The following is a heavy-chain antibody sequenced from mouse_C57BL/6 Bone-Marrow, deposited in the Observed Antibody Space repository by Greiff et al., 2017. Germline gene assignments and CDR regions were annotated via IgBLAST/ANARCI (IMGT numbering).Heavy chain of an antibody. CDR1: GYSITSGYY. Sequence: EVQLQESGPGLVKPSQSLSLTCSVTGYSITSGYYWNWIRQFPGNKLEWMGYISYDGSNNYNPSLKNRISITRDTSKNQFFLKLNSVTTEDTATYDCAREGYYYGSSYFDYWGQGTTLTVSS. CDR2: ISYDGSN. V-gene: IGHV3-6*01. D-gene: IGHD1-1*01. CDR3: AREGYYYGSSYFDY. J-gene: IGHJ2*01.